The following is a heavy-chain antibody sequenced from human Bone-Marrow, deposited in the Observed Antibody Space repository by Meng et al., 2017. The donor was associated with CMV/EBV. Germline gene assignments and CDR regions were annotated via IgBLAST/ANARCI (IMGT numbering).Heavy chain of an antibody. CDR3: ARPMGSGRTAWFEP. J-gene: IGHJ5*02. CDR2: IYPSDSDT. Sequence: KVSGYDFNTSWIAWVRQMPGKGLEWMVIIYPSDSDTRYSPSFQGQVTISVDKSISTAYLQWSSLKASDAAMYYCARPMGSGRTAWFEPWGQGTLVTVSS. V-gene: IGHV5-51*01. D-gene: IGHD1-26*01. CDR1: GYDFNTSW.